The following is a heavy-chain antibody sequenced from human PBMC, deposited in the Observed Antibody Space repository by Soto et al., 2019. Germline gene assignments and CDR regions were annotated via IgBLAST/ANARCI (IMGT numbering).Heavy chain of an antibody. Sequence: PGGSLRLSCAASGFTFSNAWMSWVRQAPGKGLEWVGRIKSKTDGGTTDYAAPVKGRFTISTDDSKNTLYLQMNSLKTEDTAVYYCTTDYTNFGVADPYYYGMDVWGQGTTVTVSS. D-gene: IGHD3-3*01. CDR3: TTDYTNFGVADPYYYGMDV. V-gene: IGHV3-15*01. CDR2: IKSKTDGGTT. CDR1: GFTFSNAW. J-gene: IGHJ6*02.